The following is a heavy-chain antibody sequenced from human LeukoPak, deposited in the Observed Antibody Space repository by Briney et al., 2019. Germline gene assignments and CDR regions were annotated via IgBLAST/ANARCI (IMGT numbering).Heavy chain of an antibody. CDR2: MNPNSGNT. Sequence: ASVKVSCKASGSTFTSYDINWVRQATGQGLEWMGWMNPNSGNTGYAHKFHVKGTMTRNTSISTTYLELSSLRSEDTAVYYCSRGPEVDIVATILGVWFDPWGQGTLVTVSS. D-gene: IGHD5-12*01. V-gene: IGHV1-8*01. J-gene: IGHJ5*02. CDR3: SRGPEVDIVATILGVWFDP. CDR1: GSTFTSYD.